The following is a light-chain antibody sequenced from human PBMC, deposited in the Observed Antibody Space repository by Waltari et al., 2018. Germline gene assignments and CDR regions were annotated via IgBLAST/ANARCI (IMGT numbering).Light chain of an antibody. J-gene: IGLJ2*01. Sequence: HSVFTQPPSVSAAPGQDVTILCPGRSSNIRNNYVYWYQQVPGTAPTLLIFYNNGRPSGIPDRFSCSKSGTSATLDITGLQTWDEAHYYCATWDSSLSGGVFGGGTKVTVL. CDR2: YNN. CDR1: SSNIRNNY. V-gene: IGLV1-51*01. CDR3: ATWDSSLSGGV.